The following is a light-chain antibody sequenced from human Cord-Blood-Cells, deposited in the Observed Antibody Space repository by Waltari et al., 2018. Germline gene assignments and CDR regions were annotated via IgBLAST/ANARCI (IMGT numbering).Light chain of an antibody. J-gene: IGKJ2*01. CDR2: DAS. CDR1: QSVSSY. CDR3: QQRSNWPPEYT. Sequence: QSPATLSLSPGERATLSCRASQSVSSYLAWYQQKPGQAPRLLIYDASNRATGIPARFSGSGSGTDFTLTISSLEPEDFAVYYCQQRSNWPPEYTFGQGTKLEIK. V-gene: IGKV3-11*01.